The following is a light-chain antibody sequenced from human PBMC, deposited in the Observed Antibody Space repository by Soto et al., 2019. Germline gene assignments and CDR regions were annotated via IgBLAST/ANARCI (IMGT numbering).Light chain of an antibody. CDR3: SSYTSSNTFYV. CDR1: RSDVASSDY. CDR2: QVS. Sequence: QSVLTQPASVSGSPGQSITISCTGTRSDVASSDYVSWYQQHPGKAPKLMIYQVSNRPSGVSNRFSGSKSGNTASLTISGLQAEDEADYYCSSYTSSNTFYVFGTGTKLTVL. J-gene: IGLJ1*01. V-gene: IGLV2-14*01.